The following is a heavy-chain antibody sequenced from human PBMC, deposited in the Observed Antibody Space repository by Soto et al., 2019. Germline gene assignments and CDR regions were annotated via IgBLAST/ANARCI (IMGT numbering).Heavy chain of an antibody. CDR2: IYKSTTT. V-gene: IGHV4-30-4*01. Sequence: LSLTCSVSGDSISTVDYFWAWIRQPPGQALEYIGYIYKSTTTYYNPSFESRVAISLDTSKSQFSLNVTSVTAADTAVYFCARGRYCLTGRCFPNWFDSWGQGTLVTVSS. J-gene: IGHJ5*01. D-gene: IGHD2-15*01. CDR1: GDSISTVDYF. CDR3: ARGRYCLTGRCFPNWFDS.